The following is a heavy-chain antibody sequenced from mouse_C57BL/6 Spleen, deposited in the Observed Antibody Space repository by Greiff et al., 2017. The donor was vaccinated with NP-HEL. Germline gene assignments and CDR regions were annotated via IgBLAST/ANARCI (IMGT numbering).Heavy chain of an antibody. D-gene: IGHD2-3*01. V-gene: IGHV1-19*01. J-gene: IGHJ4*01. CDR1: GYTFTDYY. Sequence: EVQLQQSGPVLVKPGASVKMSCKASGYTFTDYYMNWVKQSHGKSLEWIGVINPYNGGTSYNQKFKGKATLTVDKSSSTAYMELNSLTSEDSAVYYCARRAEGLSMDYWGQGTSVTVSS. CDR2: INPYNGGT. CDR3: ARRAEGLSMDY.